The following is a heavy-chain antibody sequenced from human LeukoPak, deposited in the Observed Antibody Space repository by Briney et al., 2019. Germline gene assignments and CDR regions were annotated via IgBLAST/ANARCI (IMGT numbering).Heavy chain of an antibody. D-gene: IGHD3-22*01. Sequence: ASVKVSCKASGYTLTSYDINWVRQATGQGLEWMGWMNPNSGNTGYAQKFQGRGTITRNTSISTAYMELSSLRSEDTAVYYCARDYYDRAFDIWGQGTMVTVSS. V-gene: IGHV1-8*03. CDR1: GYTLTSYD. CDR3: ARDYYDRAFDI. CDR2: MNPNSGNT. J-gene: IGHJ3*02.